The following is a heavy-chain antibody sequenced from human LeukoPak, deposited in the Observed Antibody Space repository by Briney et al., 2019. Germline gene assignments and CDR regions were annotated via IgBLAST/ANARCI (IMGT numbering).Heavy chain of an antibody. Sequence: PSETLSLTCTVSGGSISSSSYYWGWIRQPPGQGLEWIGSIYYSGSTYYNPSLKSRVTISVDTSKNQFSLKLSPVTAADTAVYYCARHKREIAVAGLNAFDIWGQGTMVTVSS. CDR2: IYYSGST. V-gene: IGHV4-39*01. D-gene: IGHD6-19*01. CDR1: GGSISSSSYY. J-gene: IGHJ3*02. CDR3: ARHKREIAVAGLNAFDI.